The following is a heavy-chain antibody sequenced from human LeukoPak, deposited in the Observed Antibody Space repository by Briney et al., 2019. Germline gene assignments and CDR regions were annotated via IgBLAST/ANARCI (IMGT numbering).Heavy chain of an antibody. D-gene: IGHD2-2*01. CDR3: TRSGLTGMRKYPRPDYYYYGMDV. CDR2: INHSGST. J-gene: IGHJ6*02. V-gene: IGHV4-34*01. CDR1: GGSFSGYY. Sequence: SETLSLTCAVYGGSFSGYYWSWIRQPPGKGREWIGEINHSGSTNYNPSLKSRVTISVDTSKNQFSLKLTSVTAADTAVYYCTRSGLTGMRKYPRPDYYYYGMDVWGQGTAVTVSS.